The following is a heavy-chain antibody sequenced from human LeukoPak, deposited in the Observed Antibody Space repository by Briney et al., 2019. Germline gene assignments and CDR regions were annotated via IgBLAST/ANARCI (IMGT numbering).Heavy chain of an antibody. V-gene: IGHV2-5*02. D-gene: IGHD3-22*01. CDR3: ALSYYYDGSGYYYVPYFDY. CDR1: GFSLSTSGVG. CDR2: IYWDDDK. J-gene: IGHJ4*02. Sequence: SGPTLVNPTQTLTLTCTFSGFSLSTSGVGVGWIRQPPGKALEWLALIYWDDDKRYSPSLKSRLTITKDTSKNQVVLAMTNMDPVDTATYYCALSYYYDGSGYYYVPYFDYWGQGTLVTVSS.